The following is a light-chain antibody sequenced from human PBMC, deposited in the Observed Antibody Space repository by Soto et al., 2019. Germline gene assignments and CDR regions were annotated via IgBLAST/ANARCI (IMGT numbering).Light chain of an antibody. V-gene: IGKV1-39*01. CDR1: QSISSY. Sequence: DIQMTQSPSSLSASVGDRVTITCRASQSISSYLNWYQQKPGKAPKLLIFAASSLQSGVPSRFSGSGSGTDFTLTVSSLQHEDFATYYCQQSYTSRITFGLGTRLEIK. J-gene: IGKJ5*01. CDR3: QQSYTSRIT. CDR2: AAS.